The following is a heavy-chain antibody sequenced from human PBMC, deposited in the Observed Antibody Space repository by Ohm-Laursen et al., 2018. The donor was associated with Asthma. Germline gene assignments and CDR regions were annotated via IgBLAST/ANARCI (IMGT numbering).Heavy chain of an antibody. CDR1: GYSFSLYS. CDR3: ARIGPECELPVRDSSLHH. CDR2: ISTASTFI. D-gene: IGHD1-26*01. V-gene: IGHV3-21*01. Sequence: SLRLSCTASGYSFSLYSIHWIRQAPGKGLQWVASISTASTFIYYADSVRGRFTTSRDNAKNLVYLQMDSLRVDDTALYYCARIGPECELPVRDSSLHHLGPGTQVTVSS. J-gene: IGHJ1*01.